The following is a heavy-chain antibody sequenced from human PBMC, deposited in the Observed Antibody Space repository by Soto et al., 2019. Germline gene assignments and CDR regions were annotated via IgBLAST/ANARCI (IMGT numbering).Heavy chain of an antibody. CDR3: ARDNLRFLERLLDYYYYGMDV. J-gene: IGHJ6*02. V-gene: IGHV1-18*01. CDR1: GYTFTSCG. CDR2: ISAYNGNT. D-gene: IGHD3-3*01. Sequence: ASVKVSCKASGYTFTSCGISRVRQAPGQGLEWMGWISAYNGNTNYAQKLQGRVTMTTDTSTSTAYMELRSLRSDDTAVYYCARDNLRFLERLLDYYYYGMDVWGQGTTVTVSS.